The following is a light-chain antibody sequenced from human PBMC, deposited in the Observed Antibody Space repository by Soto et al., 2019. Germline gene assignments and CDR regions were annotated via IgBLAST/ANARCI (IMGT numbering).Light chain of an antibody. CDR3: QQRSKRPPT. V-gene: IGKV3-11*01. CDR1: QNISSY. CDR2: AAS. Sequence: EIVLTQFPATLSLSPGERATLSCRASQNISSYLAWYQQKPGQAPRLLIYAASNRATGIPARFSGSGSGTDFTLTISTLEPEDFAVYYCQQRSKRPPTFGGGTKVEIK. J-gene: IGKJ4*01.